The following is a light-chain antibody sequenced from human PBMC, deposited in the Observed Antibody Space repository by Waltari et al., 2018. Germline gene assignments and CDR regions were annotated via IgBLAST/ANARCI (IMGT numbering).Light chain of an antibody. CDR2: GAS. CDR1: QTISTT. V-gene: IGKV3-15*01. Sequence: DIVMTQLPATLAVSPGDTATLSCWASQTISTTIAWYQQKPGQAPKFLIYGASVRAPGIPARFSGSGSGTEYTLTIAGLQSEDFAVYYCQQFENWPYTFGQGTKLEIK. J-gene: IGKJ2*01. CDR3: QQFENWPYT.